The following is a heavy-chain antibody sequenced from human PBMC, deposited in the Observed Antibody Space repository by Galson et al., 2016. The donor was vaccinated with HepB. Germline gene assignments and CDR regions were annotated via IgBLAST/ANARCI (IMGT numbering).Heavy chain of an antibody. J-gene: IGHJ6*03. D-gene: IGHD1-20*01. CDR2: INCDSGYT. V-gene: IGHV3-23*01. CDR3: AKDLGDRFITVYYYMDV. Sequence: SLRLSCAASGFTFSSFAMAWVRQAPGKGLEWVSAINCDSGYTYYADSVKGRFTISRDNSQNTLYLQMNSLRVEDTAVYYCAKDLGDRFITVYYYMDVWGKGTTVTVSS. CDR1: GFTFSSFA.